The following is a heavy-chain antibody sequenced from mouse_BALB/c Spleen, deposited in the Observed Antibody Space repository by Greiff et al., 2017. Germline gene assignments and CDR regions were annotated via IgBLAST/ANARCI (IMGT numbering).Heavy chain of an antibody. CDR2: ISDGGSYT. D-gene: IGHD2-2*01. Sequence: EVKVVESGGGLVKPGGSLKLSCAASGFTFSDYYMYWVRQTPEKRLEWVATISDGGSYTYYPDSVKGRFTISRDNAKNNLYLQMSSLKSEDTAMYYCARDGGYGYDGFAYWGQGTLVTVSA. V-gene: IGHV5-4*02. CDR1: GFTFSDYY. CDR3: ARDGGYGYDGFAY. J-gene: IGHJ3*01.